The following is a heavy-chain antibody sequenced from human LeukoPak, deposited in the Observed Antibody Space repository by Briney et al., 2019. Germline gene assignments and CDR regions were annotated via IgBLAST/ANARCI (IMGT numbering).Heavy chain of an antibody. J-gene: IGHJ6*03. V-gene: IGHV1-8*01. CDR3: ARGINWGASRHMDV. Sequence: ASVKVSCKASGYTFTSYDINWVRQATGQGLEWMGWMNPSSGNTGYAQKFQGRVTMTRNTSISTAYMELSSLRSEDTAVYYCARGINWGASRHMDVWGKGTTVTVSS. CDR1: GYTFTSYD. D-gene: IGHD7-27*01. CDR2: MNPSSGNT.